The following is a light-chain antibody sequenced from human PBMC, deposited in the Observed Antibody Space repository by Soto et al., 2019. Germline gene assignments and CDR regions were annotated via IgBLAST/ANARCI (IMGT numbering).Light chain of an antibody. V-gene: IGKV1-9*01. CDR2: AAS. Sequence: DIQLTQSPSFLSASVGDRVSITCRASQGISTYLAWYQQKPGKAPTLLIYAASTLQGGVPSRFSGSGSGTEFTLTISSLQPEDFATDYCQQLNYYPRTFGQGTKLEI. CDR1: QGISTY. CDR3: QQLNYYPRT. J-gene: IGKJ2*01.